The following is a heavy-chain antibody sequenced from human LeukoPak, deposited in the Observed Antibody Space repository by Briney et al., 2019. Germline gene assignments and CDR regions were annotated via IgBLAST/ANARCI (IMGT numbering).Heavy chain of an antibody. CDR1: GYTFISYG. V-gene: IGHV1-18*01. CDR3: ARDCIGCHGFDY. CDR2: VSAYADDT. J-gene: IGHJ4*02. Sequence: ASVKVSXKASGYTFISYGISWVRQAPGQGLEWIGWVSAYADDTNYVQKFQGRVTMTTDTSTSTAYMELRSLRSDDTAVYYCARDCIGCHGFDYWGQGTLVTVSS. D-gene: IGHD2-15*01.